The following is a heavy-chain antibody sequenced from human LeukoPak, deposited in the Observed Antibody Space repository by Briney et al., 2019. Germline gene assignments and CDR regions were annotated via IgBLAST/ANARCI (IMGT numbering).Heavy chain of an antibody. CDR2: INPSGGST. D-gene: IGHD4-23*01. Sequence: GASVKVSCKASGYTFTRYYMHWVRQAPGQGLEWMGIINPSGGSTNYAQKFQGRVTMTRDTSTNTVYMELSSLRSEDTAVYYCARDHAAGWELPLNWFDPWGQGTLVTVSS. J-gene: IGHJ5*02. V-gene: IGHV1-46*01. CDR3: ARDHAAGWELPLNWFDP. CDR1: GYTFTRYY.